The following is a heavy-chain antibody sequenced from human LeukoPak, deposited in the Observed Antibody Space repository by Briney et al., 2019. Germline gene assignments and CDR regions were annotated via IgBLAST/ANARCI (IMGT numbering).Heavy chain of an antibody. J-gene: IGHJ4*02. CDR3: ARHRFGYGLDY. Sequence: SETLSLTCTLAGRSPSSFYRSWIRQPPGKGLEWIGYIYNSGSTNYNPSLKSRVTISVDTTTNQFFLKLSSVPAAAPVLYYWARHRFGYGLDYWGQGTLVTVSS. CDR1: GRSPSSFY. CDR2: IYNSGST. V-gene: IGHV4-59*08. D-gene: IGHD2-15*01.